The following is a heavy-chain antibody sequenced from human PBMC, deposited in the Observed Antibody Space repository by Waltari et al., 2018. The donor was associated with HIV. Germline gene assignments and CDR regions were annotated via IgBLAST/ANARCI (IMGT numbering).Heavy chain of an antibody. CDR3: ARAGSVFGTSPYGMDV. CDR2: IYYSGST. D-gene: IGHD2-2*01. CDR1: GGSISSGDYY. V-gene: IGHV4-30-4*01. J-gene: IGHJ6*02. Sequence: QVQLQESGPGLVKPSQTLSLTCTVSGGSISSGDYYWSWIRQPPGKGLEWIGYIYYSGSTYYTPSLKSRVTISVDTAKNQFALKLSSVSAADTAVYYCARAGSVFGTSPYGMDVWGQGTTVTVSS.